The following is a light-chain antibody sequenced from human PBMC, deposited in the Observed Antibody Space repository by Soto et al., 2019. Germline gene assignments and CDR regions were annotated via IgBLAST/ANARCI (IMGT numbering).Light chain of an antibody. CDR3: QQFNNYPLT. V-gene: IGKV1D-13*01. CDR2: DAS. J-gene: IGKJ5*01. CDR1: QGIDSA. Sequence: AIRLTQSPSSLSASVGDRVTITCRASQGIDSALAWYQQRPGKPPKLLIYDASSLESGVLPRFSGSGSGTDLTLTISSLEPEDFATYYCQQFNNYPLTFGQGTRLEIK.